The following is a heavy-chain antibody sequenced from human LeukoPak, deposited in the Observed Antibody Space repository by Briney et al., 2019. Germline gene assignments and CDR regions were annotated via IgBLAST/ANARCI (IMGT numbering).Heavy chain of an antibody. CDR1: GFTFSSYA. Sequence: PGGSLRLSCAASGFTFSSYAMSWVRQAPGKGLEWVSAISGSGGSTYYADSVKGRFTISRDNAKNSLYLQMNSLRAEDTAVYYCARDAGSLGEMTDYWGQGTLVTVSS. D-gene: IGHD3-16*01. CDR2: ISGSGGST. CDR3: ARDAGSLGEMTDY. J-gene: IGHJ4*02. V-gene: IGHV3-23*01.